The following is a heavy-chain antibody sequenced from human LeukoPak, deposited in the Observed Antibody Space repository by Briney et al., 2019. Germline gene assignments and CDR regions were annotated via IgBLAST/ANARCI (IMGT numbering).Heavy chain of an antibody. Sequence: SMKVSYKASGGTFSSYAISWVRQAPGQGLEWMGGIIPIFGTANYAQKFQGRVTITTDESTSTAYMELSSLRSEDTAVYYCARVTTARYYYYYYMDVWGKGTTVTVSS. CDR1: GGTFSSYA. J-gene: IGHJ6*03. CDR3: ARVTTARYYYYYYMDV. CDR2: IIPIFGTA. V-gene: IGHV1-69*05. D-gene: IGHD5-18*01.